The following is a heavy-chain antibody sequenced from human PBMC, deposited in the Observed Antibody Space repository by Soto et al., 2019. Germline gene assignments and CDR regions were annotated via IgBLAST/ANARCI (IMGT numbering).Heavy chain of an antibody. D-gene: IGHD6-13*01. V-gene: IGHV4-39*01. CDR1: GGSISSSSYY. CDR3: ARMGIAAAGTTLGDWFDP. Sequence: SETLPLTCSVSGGSISSSSYYWGWIRHAPGKGLEWSGSIYYRGGTYYNPSLKSRVTISVDTSKNQFSLKLSSVTAADTAVYYCARMGIAAAGTTLGDWFDPWGQGTLVTVS. J-gene: IGHJ5*02. CDR2: IYYRGGT.